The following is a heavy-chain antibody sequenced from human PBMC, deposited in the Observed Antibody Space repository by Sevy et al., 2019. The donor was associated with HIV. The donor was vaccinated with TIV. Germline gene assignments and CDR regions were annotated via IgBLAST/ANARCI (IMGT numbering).Heavy chain of an antibody. Sequence: SETLSLTCTVSGGSISSYYWSWIRQPPGKGLEWIGYIYYSGSTNYNPSLKSRVTISVDTSKNQFSLKLSSVTAADTAVYYCARDHKRFWSGYYTWWFDPWGQGTLVTVSS. CDR3: ARDHKRFWSGYYTWWFDP. CDR1: GGSISSYY. D-gene: IGHD3-3*01. CDR2: IYYSGST. V-gene: IGHV4-59*01. J-gene: IGHJ5*02.